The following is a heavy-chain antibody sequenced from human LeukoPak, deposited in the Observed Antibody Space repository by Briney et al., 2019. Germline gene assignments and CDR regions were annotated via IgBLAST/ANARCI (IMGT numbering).Heavy chain of an antibody. V-gene: IGHV4-59*01. CDR2: IYYSGST. D-gene: IGHD3-10*01. Sequence: SETLSLTCTVSGGSISSYYWSWMRQPPGKGLEWIGYIYYSGSTNYNPSLKSRVTISVDTSKNQFSLKLSSVTAADTAVYYCARALTVRGVISFDYWGQGTLVTVSS. J-gene: IGHJ4*02. CDR1: GGSISSYY. CDR3: ARALTVRGVISFDY.